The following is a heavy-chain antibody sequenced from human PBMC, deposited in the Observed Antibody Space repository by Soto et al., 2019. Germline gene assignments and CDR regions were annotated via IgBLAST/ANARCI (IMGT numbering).Heavy chain of an antibody. D-gene: IGHD6-13*01. CDR2: ISWNSGSI. Sequence: EVQLVESGGGLVQPGRSLRLSCAASGFTFDDYAIHWVRQAPGKGLEWVSGISWNSGSIGYADSVKGRFTISRDNAKNSLYLQMNSLRAEDTALYYCAKDKERSSSWSGDFDYWGQGTLVTVSS. V-gene: IGHV3-9*01. J-gene: IGHJ4*02. CDR1: GFTFDDYA. CDR3: AKDKERSSSWSGDFDY.